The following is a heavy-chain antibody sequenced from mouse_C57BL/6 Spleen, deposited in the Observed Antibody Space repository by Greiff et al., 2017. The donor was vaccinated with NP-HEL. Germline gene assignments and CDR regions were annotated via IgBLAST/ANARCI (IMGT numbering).Heavy chain of an antibody. V-gene: IGHV1-82*01. Sequence: QVQLQQSGPELVKPGASVKISCKASGYAFSSSWMNWVKQRPGKGLEWIGRIYPGDGDTNYNGKFKGKATLTADKSSSTAYMQLSSLTSEDSAVYFCARGHDGYYVDYWGQGTTLTVSS. CDR2: IYPGDGDT. CDR1: GYAFSSSW. CDR3: ARGHDGYYVDY. J-gene: IGHJ2*01. D-gene: IGHD2-3*01.